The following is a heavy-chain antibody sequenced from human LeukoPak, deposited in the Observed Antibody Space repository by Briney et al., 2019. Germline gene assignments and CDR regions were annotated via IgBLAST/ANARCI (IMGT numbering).Heavy chain of an antibody. V-gene: IGHV3-66*01. J-gene: IGHJ4*02. Sequence: PGGSLRLSCAASGFSVSSYYMSWVRQAPGKGLECVSIIYSGGSTYYADSVKDRFTISRDNSKNTVYLQMNSLRAEDTAVYYCARDLGSYISSHYDSSGPRYGYWGQGTLVTVSS. CDR2: IYSGGST. D-gene: IGHD3-22*01. CDR1: GFSVSSYY. CDR3: ARDLGSYISSHYDSSGPRYGY.